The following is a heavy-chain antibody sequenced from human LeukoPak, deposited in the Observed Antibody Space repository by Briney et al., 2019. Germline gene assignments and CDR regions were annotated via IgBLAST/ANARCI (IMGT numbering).Heavy chain of an antibody. D-gene: IGHD1-26*01. CDR1: GYTFTSYG. CDR3: ARDSWSGIYYYGLSNDY. CDR2: VNAYNGNT. J-gene: IGHJ4*02. V-gene: IGHV1-18*01. Sequence: ASVKVSCKAAGYTFTSYGINWVRQAPGQGLEWMGWVNAYNGNTNYAQKLQGRVTMTTDTSTSTAYMELRSLRSDDTAVYYCARDSWSGIYYYGLSNDYWGQGTLVTVSS.